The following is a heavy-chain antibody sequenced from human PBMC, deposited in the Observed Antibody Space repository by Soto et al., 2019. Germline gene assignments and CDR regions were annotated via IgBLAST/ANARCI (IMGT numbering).Heavy chain of an antibody. J-gene: IGHJ4*01. CDR2: IFHTGST. V-gene: IGHV4-39*07. D-gene: IGHD6-13*01. CDR1: GGSISSGGYY. Sequence: SETLSLTCTVSGGSISSGGYYWSWIRQHPGKGLEWIGDIFHTGSTFYNSSLRSRVTMSVDKSKNQFSLILYSVTAADTGVYYCARYSAASGTYYFDYWGQGTLVTVSS. CDR3: ARYSAASGTYYFDY.